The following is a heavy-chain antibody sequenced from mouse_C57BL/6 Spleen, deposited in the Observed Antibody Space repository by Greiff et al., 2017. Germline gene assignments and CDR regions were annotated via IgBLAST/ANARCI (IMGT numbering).Heavy chain of an antibody. J-gene: IGHJ4*01. V-gene: IGHV1-50*01. CDR1: GYTFTSYW. CDR3: APHDGSSYYAMDY. Sequence: QVQLQQPGAELVKPGASVKLSCKASGYTFTSYWMQWVKQRPGQGLEWIGEIDPSASYTNYNQKFKGKATLTVDTSSSTAYMQLSSLTSEDSAVYYCAPHDGSSYYAMDYWGQGTSVTVSS. D-gene: IGHD2-3*01. CDR2: IDPSASYT.